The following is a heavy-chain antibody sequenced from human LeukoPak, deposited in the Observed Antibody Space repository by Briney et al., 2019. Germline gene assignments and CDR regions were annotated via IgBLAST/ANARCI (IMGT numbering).Heavy chain of an antibody. Sequence: ASVKVSCKASGYTFTNYGISWVRQAPGQGLEWMGRINTNDGNTNYAPKLQARVTMTTDTSTSTAYLELRGLRYDDTATYYCARDNNWGQGTLVTVS. CDR2: INTNDGNT. J-gene: IGHJ4*02. V-gene: IGHV1-18*04. CDR1: GYTFTNYG. CDR3: ARDNN.